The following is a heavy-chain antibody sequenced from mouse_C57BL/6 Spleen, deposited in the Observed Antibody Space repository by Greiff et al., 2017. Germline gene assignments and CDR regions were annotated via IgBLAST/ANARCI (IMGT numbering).Heavy chain of an antibody. D-gene: IGHD1-1*01. CDR1: GYAFTNYL. Sequence: VQLQQSGAELVRPGTSVKVSCKASGYAFTNYLIEWVKQRPGQGLEGIGVINPGSGGTNYNEKFKGKATLTADKSYSTAYRQLSSLTSEDSAVYFCARYGDVYWYCDVWGTGTTVTVSS. V-gene: IGHV1-54*01. CDR3: ARYGDVYWYCDV. CDR2: INPGSGGT. J-gene: IGHJ1*03.